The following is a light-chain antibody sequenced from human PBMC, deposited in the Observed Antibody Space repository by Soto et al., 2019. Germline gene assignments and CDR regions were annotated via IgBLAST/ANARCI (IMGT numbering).Light chain of an antibody. V-gene: IGKV3-20*01. Sequence: IVLTQSPGTLSLSPGESAALSCRASQSVSNNFVAWYQRKSGQAPRLLIYGASYRATDLPYRFTGSGSGTDFTLTINRLEPDDFAVYYCQQYGGSPPTFGQGTKVEVK. CDR2: GAS. CDR3: QQYGGSPPT. CDR1: QSVSNNF. J-gene: IGKJ1*01.